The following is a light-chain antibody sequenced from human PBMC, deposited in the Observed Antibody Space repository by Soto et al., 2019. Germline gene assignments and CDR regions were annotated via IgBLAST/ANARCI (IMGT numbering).Light chain of an antibody. V-gene: IGLV2-8*01. CDR3: CSYAGSSTVV. Sequence: QSVLTQPPSASGSPGQSVTISCTGTSSDIGAYNYVSWYQHHPGNAPKLIIYDVNKRPSGVPDRFSGSKSGNTASLTISGLQAEDEADYYCCSYAGSSTVVFGGGTKLTVL. J-gene: IGLJ2*01. CDR2: DVN. CDR1: SSDIGAYNY.